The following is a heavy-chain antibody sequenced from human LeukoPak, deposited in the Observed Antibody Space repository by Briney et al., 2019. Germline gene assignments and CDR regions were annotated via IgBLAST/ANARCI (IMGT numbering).Heavy chain of an antibody. J-gene: IGHJ4*02. CDR3: ARASEETIAVAGIDY. CDR1: GFTFSSYW. V-gene: IGHV3-7*01. CDR2: IKQDGSEK. Sequence: GGSLRLSCAASGFTFSSYWMSWVRQAPGKGLEWVANIKQDGSEKYYVDSVKGRFTISRDNAKNSLYLQMNSLRAEDTAVYYCARASEETIAVAGIDYWGQGTLVTVSS. D-gene: IGHD6-19*01.